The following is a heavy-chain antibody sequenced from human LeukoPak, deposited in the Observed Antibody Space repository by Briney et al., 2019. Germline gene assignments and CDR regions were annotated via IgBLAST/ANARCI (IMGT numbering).Heavy chain of an antibody. CDR3: AREREDIVVVPAAIGWFDP. V-gene: IGHV3-30-3*01. D-gene: IGHD2-2*01. CDR2: ISYDGSNK. J-gene: IGHJ5*02. Sequence: GGSLRLSCAASGFTFSSYAMHWVRQAPGKGLEWVAVISYDGSNKYYADSVKGRFTISRDNSKNTLYLQMNSLRAEDTAVYYCAREREDIVVVPAAIGWFDPWGQGTLVTVSS. CDR1: GFTFSSYA.